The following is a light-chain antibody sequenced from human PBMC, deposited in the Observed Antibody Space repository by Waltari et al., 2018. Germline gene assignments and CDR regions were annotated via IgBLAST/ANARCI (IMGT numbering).Light chain of an antibody. CDR1: QSLVYSDGKTY. Sequence: DVVMTQSPLSLPVTLGQPASISCRSRQSLVYSDGKTYLNWFQQRPGQSPRRLIYKVSNRDSGVPARVSGSGSGTDFTLTISRVEAEDVGIYYCMQATHLPPTFGQGTKVEI. CDR2: KVS. V-gene: IGKV2-30*01. CDR3: MQATHLPPT. J-gene: IGKJ1*01.